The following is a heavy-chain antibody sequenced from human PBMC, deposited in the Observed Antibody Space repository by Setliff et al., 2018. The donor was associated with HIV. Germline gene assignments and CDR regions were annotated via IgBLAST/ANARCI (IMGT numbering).Heavy chain of an antibody. V-gene: IGHV4-4*07. J-gene: IGHJ5*02. D-gene: IGHD3-10*01. CDR3: ASDRHSSGLGSYGP. CDR2: IDSSGTT. Sequence: SETLSLPCTIAGGSFGVYRWSWIRQSAGRGLEWIGRIDSSGTTDYKPSLKGRVAISVDTSRNQFSLRVTSVTAADTAVYFCASDRHSSGLGSYGPWGPGILVTVSS. CDR1: GGSFGVYR.